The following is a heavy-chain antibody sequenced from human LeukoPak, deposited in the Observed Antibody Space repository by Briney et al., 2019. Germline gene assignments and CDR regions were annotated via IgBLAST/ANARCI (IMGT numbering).Heavy chain of an antibody. V-gene: IGHV1-46*01. CDR1: GYTFTSYY. D-gene: IGHD5-18*01. J-gene: IGHJ6*02. CDR3: ARPERGYSYGAYYYYGMDV. Sequence: ASVKVSCKASGYTFTSYYMHWVRQAPGQGLEWMGIINPSGGRTSYAQKFQGRVTMTRDTSTSTVYMELSSLRSEDTAVYYCARPERGYSYGAYYYYGMDVWGQGTTVTVSS. CDR2: INPSGGRT.